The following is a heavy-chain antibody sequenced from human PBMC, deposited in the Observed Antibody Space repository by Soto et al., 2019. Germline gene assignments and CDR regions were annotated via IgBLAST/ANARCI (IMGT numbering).Heavy chain of an antibody. CDR3: VKDGPNWARDFDY. J-gene: IGHJ4*02. CDR1: GFSFSTLG. D-gene: IGHD7-27*01. V-gene: IGHV3-33*06. CDR2: IWHDGSIK. Sequence: QVQLVESGGDVVQPGTSLRLSCGASGFSFSTLGMQRVRQAPVKGPEWVAVIWHDGSIKYYGDSVKGRFTISRDNSRNTLFLPMTSLRAEDTAVYYCVKDGPNWARDFDYWGQGTLVTVSS.